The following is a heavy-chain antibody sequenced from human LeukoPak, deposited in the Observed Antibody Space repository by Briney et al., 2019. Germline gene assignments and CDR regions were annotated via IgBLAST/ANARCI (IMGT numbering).Heavy chain of an antibody. V-gene: IGHV3-7*01. J-gene: IGHJ6*02. CDR3: AKADAMDV. CDR1: GFTFSNYW. CDR2: VNQDGSER. Sequence: GGSLRLSCAASGFTFSNYWMTWVRQAPGKGLEWVANVNQDGSERYYVNSVRGRFTISRDNAKNSLDLQMNSLRAEDTALYFCAKADAMDVWGQGTAVTVSS.